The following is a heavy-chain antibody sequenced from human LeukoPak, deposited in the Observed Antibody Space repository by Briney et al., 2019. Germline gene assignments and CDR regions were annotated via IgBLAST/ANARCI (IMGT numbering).Heavy chain of an antibody. V-gene: IGHV4-61*02. CDR1: GGSISSGGYY. J-gene: IGHJ3*02. Sequence: SETLSLTCAVSGGSISSGGYYWSWIRQPAGKGLEWIGRIYTSGSTNYNPSLKSRVTMSVDTSKNQFSLKLSSVTAADTAVYYCARDLDYGDEHYAFDIWGQGTMVTVSS. D-gene: IGHD4-17*01. CDR2: IYTSGST. CDR3: ARDLDYGDEHYAFDI.